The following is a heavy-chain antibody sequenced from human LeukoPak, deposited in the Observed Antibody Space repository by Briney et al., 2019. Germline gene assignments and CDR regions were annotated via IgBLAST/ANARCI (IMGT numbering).Heavy chain of an antibody. J-gene: IGHJ3*02. Sequence: GGSLRLSCAASGFIFSSYAMSWVRQAPGKGLEWVSAISGSGGSTYYTDSVKGRFTISRDNSKNTLYLQMNSLRAEDTAVYYCATGSDAFDIWGQGTMVTVSS. CDR3: ATGSDAFDI. D-gene: IGHD3-10*01. CDR2: ISGSGGST. CDR1: GFIFSSYA. V-gene: IGHV3-23*01.